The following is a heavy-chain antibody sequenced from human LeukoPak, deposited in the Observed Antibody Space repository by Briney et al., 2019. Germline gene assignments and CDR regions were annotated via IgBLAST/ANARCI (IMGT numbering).Heavy chain of an antibody. V-gene: IGHV4-59*01. J-gene: IGHJ5*02. Sequence: PSETLSLTCTVSGGSISSYYWSWIRQPPGRGLEWIGYIYYSGSTNYNPSLKSRVTISVDTSKNQFSLKLSSVTAADTAVYYCASAGYSNYKSAFNWFDPWGQGTLVTVSS. CDR2: IYYSGST. CDR3: ASAGYSNYKSAFNWFDP. D-gene: IGHD4-11*01. CDR1: GGSISSYY.